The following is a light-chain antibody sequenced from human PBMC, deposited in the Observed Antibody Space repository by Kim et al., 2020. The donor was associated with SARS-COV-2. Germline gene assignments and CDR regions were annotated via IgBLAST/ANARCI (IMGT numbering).Light chain of an antibody. CDR1: IVDRS. CDR3: QVWDTKTVL. J-gene: IGLJ2*01. CDR2: REN. Sequence: SVAPGQTARSSWDGDIVDRSVQWYQQRPGQAPDLLIYRENNRPSWVPQRFSGSQSGNTATLTISGVLAGDEAHYFCQVWDTKTVLFGGGTQLTVL. V-gene: IGLV3-9*02.